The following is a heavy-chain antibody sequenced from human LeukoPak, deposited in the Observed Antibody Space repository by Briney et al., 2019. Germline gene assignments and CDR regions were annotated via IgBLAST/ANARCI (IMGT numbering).Heavy chain of an antibody. CDR1: GFTFSSYG. CDR2: IWYDGSNK. D-gene: IGHD6-6*01. CDR3: ARDVSSSLHNWFDP. Sequence: GGSLRLSCAASGFTFSSYGMHWVRQAPGKGLEWVAVIWYDGSNKYYADSVKGRFTISRDNSKDTLYLQMNSLRAEDTAVYYCARDVSSSLHNWFDPWGQGTLVTVSS. V-gene: IGHV3-33*01. J-gene: IGHJ5*02.